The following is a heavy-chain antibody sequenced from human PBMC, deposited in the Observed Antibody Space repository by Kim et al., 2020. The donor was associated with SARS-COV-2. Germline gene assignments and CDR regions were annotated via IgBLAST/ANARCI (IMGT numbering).Heavy chain of an antibody. CDR2: IYTSGST. J-gene: IGHJ4*02. CDR3: ARDGPHYDILTGSYSRPFDY. D-gene: IGHD3-9*01. Sequence: SETLSLTCTVSGGSISSGSYYWSWIRQPAGKGLEWIGRIYTSGSTNYNPSLKSRVTISVDTSKNQFSLKLSSVTAADTAVYYCARDGPHYDILTGSYSRPFDYWGQGTLVTVSS. CDR1: GGSISSGSYY. V-gene: IGHV4-61*02.